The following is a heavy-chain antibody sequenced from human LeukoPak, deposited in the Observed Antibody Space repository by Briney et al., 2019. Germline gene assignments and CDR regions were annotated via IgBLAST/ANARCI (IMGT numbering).Heavy chain of an antibody. D-gene: IGHD2-15*01. V-gene: IGHV1-8*01. CDR2: MNPNSGNT. CDR3: AKSVVVVAATPVDY. Sequence: ASVTLSCKASGYTFTSYDINWVRQATGQGLEWMGWMNPNSGNTGYAQKFQGRVTMTRNTSISTAYMELSSLRSEDTAVYYCAKSVVVVAATPVDYWGQGTLVTVSS. CDR1: GYTFTSYD. J-gene: IGHJ4*02.